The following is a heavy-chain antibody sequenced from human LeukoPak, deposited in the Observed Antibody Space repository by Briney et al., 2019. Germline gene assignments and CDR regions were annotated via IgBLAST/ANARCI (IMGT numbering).Heavy chain of an antibody. V-gene: IGHV3-23*01. J-gene: IGHJ4*02. Sequence: PGGSLRLSCAASGFTFSSYAMSWVRQAPGKGLEWVSAISGSGGSTYYADSVKGRFTISRDNSKNTLYLQMNSLRAEDTAVYYCAKDGSYSGSPCYFDYWGQGTLVTVSS. D-gene: IGHD1-26*01. CDR3: AKDGSYSGSPCYFDY. CDR1: GFTFSSYA. CDR2: ISGSGGST.